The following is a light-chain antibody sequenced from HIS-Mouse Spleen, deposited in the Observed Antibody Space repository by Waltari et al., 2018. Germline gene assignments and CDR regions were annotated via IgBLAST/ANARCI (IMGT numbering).Light chain of an antibody. CDR1: SSDVGGYNY. CDR2: DVS. J-gene: IGLJ1*01. V-gene: IGLV2-14*03. CDR3: SSYTSSSTYV. Sequence: QSALTQPASVSGSPGQSITISCTGTSSDVGGYNYVSGYQQHPGKAPKLMIYDVSNRPSGVSNRFSGSKSGNTASLTISGLQAEDEADYYCSSYTSSSTYVFETGTKVTVL.